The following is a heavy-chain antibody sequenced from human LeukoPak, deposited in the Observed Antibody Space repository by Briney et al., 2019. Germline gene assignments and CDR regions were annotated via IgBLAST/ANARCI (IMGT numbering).Heavy chain of an antibody. Sequence: GGSLRLSCAASGFTFSGYSMNWVRQAPGKGLEWVSFISGSSGTRYYADSVKGRFTISRDNAKNSLYLQMNSLRAEDTAVYYCARAPYTSGWYRGDNDYWGQGTLVTVSS. D-gene: IGHD6-19*01. CDR3: ARAPYTSGWYRGDNDY. V-gene: IGHV3-48*01. J-gene: IGHJ4*02. CDR2: ISGSSGTR. CDR1: GFTFSGYS.